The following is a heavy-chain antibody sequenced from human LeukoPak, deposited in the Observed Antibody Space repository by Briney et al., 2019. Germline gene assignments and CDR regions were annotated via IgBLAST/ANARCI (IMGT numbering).Heavy chain of an antibody. CDR2: ISYDGSNK. V-gene: IGHV3-30*18. D-gene: IGHD5-18*01. J-gene: IGHJ4*02. Sequence: GGSLRLSCAASGFTFSSYGMHWVRQAPGKGLEWVAVISYDGSNKYYADSVKGRFTISRDNSKNTLYLQMNSLRAEDTAVYYCAKLCHGYNYGCFGRWGQGTLVTVSS. CDR3: AKLCHGYNYGCFGR. CDR1: GFTFSSYG.